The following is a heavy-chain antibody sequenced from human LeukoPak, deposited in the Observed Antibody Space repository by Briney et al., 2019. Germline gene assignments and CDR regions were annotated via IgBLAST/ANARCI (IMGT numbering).Heavy chain of an antibody. J-gene: IGHJ4*02. CDR2: ISGSGGDT. Sequence: GGSLRLSCAASGFTFSSFVMTWVRQAPGKGLEWVSSISGSGGDTHYTDSVKGRCTISRDNSKNTLYLQMNSLRAEDTAVYYCAKALSDYYDSSGYLNYWGQGTLVTVSS. V-gene: IGHV3-23*01. CDR1: GFTFSSFV. D-gene: IGHD3-22*01. CDR3: AKALSDYYDSSGYLNY.